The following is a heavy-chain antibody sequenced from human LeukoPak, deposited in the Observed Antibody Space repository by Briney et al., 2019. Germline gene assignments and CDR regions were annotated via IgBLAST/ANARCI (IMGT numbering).Heavy chain of an antibody. CDR1: GFTFSDYG. Sequence: PGGSLRLSCAASGFTFSDYGMHWVRQTPGRGLEWVAAIWYDGRNKYYADSVEGRFTISRDNSKNTLYLQMNSLRGEDMALYYCARDIVAAGGRYFDHWGQGTLVTVSS. CDR3: ARDIVAAGGRYFDH. J-gene: IGHJ4*02. CDR2: IWYDGRNK. V-gene: IGHV3-33*01. D-gene: IGHD6-13*01.